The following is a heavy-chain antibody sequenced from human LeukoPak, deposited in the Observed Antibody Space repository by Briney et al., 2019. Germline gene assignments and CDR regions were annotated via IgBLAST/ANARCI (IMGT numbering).Heavy chain of an antibody. D-gene: IGHD6-19*01. V-gene: IGHV3-23*01. Sequence: PGGSLRLSCAASGFTFSTSPMTWVRQAPGKGLEWVSAISNSGGSTYYADSVKGRFTISRDNSKNTLYLQMNSLRAEDTAVYYCAKEFRVAGRTKAFDIWGQGTMVTVSS. CDR3: AKEFRVAGRTKAFDI. CDR2: ISNSGGST. CDR1: GFTFSTSP. J-gene: IGHJ3*02.